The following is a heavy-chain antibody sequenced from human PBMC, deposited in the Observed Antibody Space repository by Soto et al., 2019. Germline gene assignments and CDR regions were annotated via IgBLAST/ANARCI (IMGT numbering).Heavy chain of an antibody. CDR1: GFTFSNYW. D-gene: IGHD2-2*01. J-gene: IGHJ4*02. CDR2: MKQDGSEI. Sequence: PGGSLRLSCVASGFTFSNYWMSWVRQAPGKGLEWVAHMKQDGSEIYYVDSVRGRFTISRDNARNSLYLQMNSLRAEDTAVYYCARLGYCSSTSCYYNFDYWGQGTLVTVSS. CDR3: ARLGYCSSTSCYYNFDY. V-gene: IGHV3-7*01.